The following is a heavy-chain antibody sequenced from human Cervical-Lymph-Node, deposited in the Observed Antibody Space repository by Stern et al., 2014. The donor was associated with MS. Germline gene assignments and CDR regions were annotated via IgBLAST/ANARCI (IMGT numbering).Heavy chain of an antibody. Sequence: QVQLVQSGGGVVQPGRSLRLSCATSGFTFSTYVMHWVRQAPGKGLEWVAGMSFDGSKYYADSVKDRFAISRDNSKGTQFLQMDSLKPEDTAVYYCAREDYSSGRAPSFGGWGQGTLVTVSS. J-gene: IGHJ4*02. CDR2: MSFDGSK. V-gene: IGHV3-30*03. CDR3: AREDYSSGRAPSFGG. D-gene: IGHD6-19*01. CDR1: GFTFSTYV.